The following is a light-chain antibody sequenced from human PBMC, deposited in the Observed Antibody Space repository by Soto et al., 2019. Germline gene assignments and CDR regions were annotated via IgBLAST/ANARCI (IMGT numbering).Light chain of an antibody. Sequence: EVVLTESPATRSLSPGERGTRSCRASQTVSSYLDWCQQKPGQDRRLLIYGASSRATGIPDRFSGSGSGTDFTLTITRLEPEDFAVYYCQQYGSSQITFGQGTR. CDR3: QQYGSSQIT. CDR1: QTVSSY. V-gene: IGKV3-20*01. CDR2: GAS. J-gene: IGKJ5*01.